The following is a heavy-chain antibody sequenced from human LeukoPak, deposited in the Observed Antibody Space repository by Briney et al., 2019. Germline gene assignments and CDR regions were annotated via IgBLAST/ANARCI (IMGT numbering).Heavy chain of an antibody. Sequence: ASVRVSFTTSGYTFTNFGINWVRQAPGQGLEWMGWISGNNDNPNYGQKFQGRFTVTTDSSTSTAYMDLRNLRFDDTAVYYCARDGTSTDDYWGQGTLVTVSS. J-gene: IGHJ4*02. V-gene: IGHV1-18*01. CDR2: ISGNNDNP. CDR1: GYTFTNFG. CDR3: ARDGTSTDDY. D-gene: IGHD2-2*01.